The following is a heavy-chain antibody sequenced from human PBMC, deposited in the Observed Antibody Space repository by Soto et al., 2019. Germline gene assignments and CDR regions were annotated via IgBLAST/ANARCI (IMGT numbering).Heavy chain of an antibody. CDR2: IFTRDSET. CDR1: GHLFNNHW. Sequence: LGESLKISCKGPGHLFNNHWIGWVRQTPGKGLEWMGLIFTRDSETKTSPSFQGHVSFPVDNSINTVYLQWTSLKTTDTGIYFCARGYFDSGHGYDLWGQGTLVTVSS. CDR3: ARGYFDSGHGYDL. J-gene: IGHJ5*02. D-gene: IGHD3-10*01. V-gene: IGHV5-51*01.